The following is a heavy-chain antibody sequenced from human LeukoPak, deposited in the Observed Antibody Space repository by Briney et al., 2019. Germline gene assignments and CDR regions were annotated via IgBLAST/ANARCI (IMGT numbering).Heavy chain of an antibody. V-gene: IGHV2-5*01. J-gene: IGHJ4*02. Sequence: SGPTLVNPTQTLTLTCTFSGFSLSTSGVGVGWIRQPPGKALEWLALIYWNDDKRYSPSLKSRLTITKDTSKNQVVLTMTNMDPVDTATYYCAHTYDSLWSTTANFDYWGQGTLVTVSS. D-gene: IGHD3-22*01. CDR1: GFSLSTSGVG. CDR3: AHTYDSLWSTTANFDY. CDR2: IYWNDDK.